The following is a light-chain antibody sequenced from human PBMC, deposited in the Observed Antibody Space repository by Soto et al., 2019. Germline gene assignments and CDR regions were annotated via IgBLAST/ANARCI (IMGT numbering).Light chain of an antibody. J-gene: IGLJ2*01. Sequence: QAALTQPTSVSAAPGQRVTISCSGSSSNIGGNSVSWYQQLPGTAPKLLIYDNNKRPSGIPDRFSGSKSGTSATLGITGLQTGDEADYYCGTWDSSLSAVVFGGGTQLTVL. CDR3: GTWDSSLSAVV. CDR2: DNN. V-gene: IGLV1-51*01. CDR1: SSNIGGNS.